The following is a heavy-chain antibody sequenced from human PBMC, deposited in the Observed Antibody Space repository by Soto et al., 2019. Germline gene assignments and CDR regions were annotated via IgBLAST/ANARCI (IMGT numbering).Heavy chain of an antibody. Sequence: QVQLVQSGAEVKKPGSSVNVSCKASGGTFSSYAISWVRQAPGQGAEWMGGIIPIFGTANYAQKFQGRVSITADESTSTAYMELSSLRSEDTAVYYCASRVGWLQFPLNYWGQGTLVTVSS. CDR3: ASRVGWLQFPLNY. D-gene: IGHD5-12*01. CDR2: IIPIFGTA. V-gene: IGHV1-69*01. CDR1: GGTFSSYA. J-gene: IGHJ4*02.